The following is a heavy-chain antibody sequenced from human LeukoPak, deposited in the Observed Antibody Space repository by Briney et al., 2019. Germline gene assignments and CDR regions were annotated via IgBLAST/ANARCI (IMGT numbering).Heavy chain of an antibody. CDR2: LAYDGTNK. D-gene: IGHD6-13*01. Sequence: HPGGSLRLSCAASGFTFASYAMHWVRQPPGKGLEWVTLLAYDGTNKQYADSVKGRFTISRDNSQNTVDLHMDSLRAEDTAVYYCAKEFLTAAGLFYSDLVWNETPLGGHFDYWGQGTLVTVSS. J-gene: IGHJ4*02. V-gene: IGHV3-30*02. CDR1: GFTFASYA. CDR3: AKEFLTAAGLFYSDLVWNETPLGGHFDY.